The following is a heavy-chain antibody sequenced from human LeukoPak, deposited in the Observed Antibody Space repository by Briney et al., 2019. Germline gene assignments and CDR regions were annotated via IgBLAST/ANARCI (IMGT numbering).Heavy chain of an antibody. J-gene: IGHJ3*02. CDR1: GFTFSDYY. V-gene: IGHV3-11*01. CDR2: ISSSGSTI. CDR3: ARDRVPDFWSGYYSPLDAFDI. D-gene: IGHD3-3*01. Sequence: PGGSLRLSCAASGFTFSDYYMSWIRQAPGKGLEWVSYISSSGSTIYYADSVKGRFTISRDNAKNSLYLQMNSLRAEDTAVYYCARDRVPDFWSGYYSPLDAFDIWGQGTMVTVSS.